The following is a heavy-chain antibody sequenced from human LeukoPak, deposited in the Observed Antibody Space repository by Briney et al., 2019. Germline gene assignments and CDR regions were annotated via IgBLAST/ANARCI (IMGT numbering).Heavy chain of an antibody. CDR3: ARARRARGYFMDV. Sequence: GASVKVSCKASGYTFTSYDVNCVRQATGQGLEWMGWMNPNSGNTGYAQKFQGRVTMTRNNSISTAYMELSSLRSEDTAVYFCARARRARGYFMDVWGKGTTVTVSS. V-gene: IGHV1-8*02. CDR2: MNPNSGNT. D-gene: IGHD6-6*01. CDR1: GYTFTSYD. J-gene: IGHJ6*03.